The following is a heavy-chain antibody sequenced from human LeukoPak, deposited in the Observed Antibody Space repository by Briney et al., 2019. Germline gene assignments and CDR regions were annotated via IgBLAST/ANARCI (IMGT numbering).Heavy chain of an antibody. V-gene: IGHV1-69*06. J-gene: IGHJ4*02. CDR1: GGTFSSYA. D-gene: IGHD2-2*01. Sequence: SVKLSCKASGGTFSSYAISWVRQAPGQGLEWMGGIIPIFGTANYAQKFKGRVTITADKSTSTAYMELSSLRSEDTAVYYCARYLIYWSSTSCTRGNFDYWGQGTLVTVSS. CDR2: IIPIFGTA. CDR3: ARYLIYWSSTSCTRGNFDY.